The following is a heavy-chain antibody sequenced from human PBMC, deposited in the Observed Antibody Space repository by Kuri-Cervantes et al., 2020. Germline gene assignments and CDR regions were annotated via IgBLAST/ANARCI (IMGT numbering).Heavy chain of an antibody. D-gene: IGHD3-10*01. CDR2: INPNSGGT. CDR1: GYTFTGYY. Sequence: ASVKVSCKASGYTFTGYYMHWVRQAPGQGLEWMGWINPNSGGTNYAQKFQGRVTMTTDTSTSTAYMELRSLRSDDTAVYYCARDYDLHGSGSDYSRNWFDPWGQGTLVTVSS. V-gene: IGHV1-2*02. J-gene: IGHJ5*02. CDR3: ARDYDLHGSGSDYSRNWFDP.